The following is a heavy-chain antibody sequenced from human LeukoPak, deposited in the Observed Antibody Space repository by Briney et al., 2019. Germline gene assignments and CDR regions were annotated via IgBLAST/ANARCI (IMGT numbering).Heavy chain of an antibody. CDR3: ARGRVGGSWYSYYYYYMDV. Sequence: SVKVSCQASGGTFSSYAISWVRQAPGQGLEWMGGIIPIFGTANYAQKFRGRVTITADESTSTAYMELSSLRSEDTAVYYCARGRVGGSWYSYYYYYMDVWGKGTTVTVSS. D-gene: IGHD6-13*01. J-gene: IGHJ6*03. CDR2: IIPIFGTA. CDR1: GGTFSSYA. V-gene: IGHV1-69*13.